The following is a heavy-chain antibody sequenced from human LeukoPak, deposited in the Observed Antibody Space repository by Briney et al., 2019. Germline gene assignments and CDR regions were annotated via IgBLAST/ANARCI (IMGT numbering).Heavy chain of an antibody. Sequence: ASVKVSCKASGYTFTGYYMHWVRQAPGQGLEWMGWINPNSGGTNYAQKFQGRVTMTRDTSISTAYMELSRLRSDDTAVYYCARDGLRYSNPLDYWGQGTLVTVSS. CDR1: GYTFTGYY. J-gene: IGHJ4*02. CDR3: ARDGLRYSNPLDY. D-gene: IGHD4-11*01. V-gene: IGHV1-2*02. CDR2: INPNSGGT.